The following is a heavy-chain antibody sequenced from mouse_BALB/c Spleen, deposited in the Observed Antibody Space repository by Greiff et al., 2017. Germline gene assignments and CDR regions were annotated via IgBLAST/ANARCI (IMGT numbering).Heavy chain of an antibody. D-gene: IGHD1-1*01. J-gene: IGHJ3*01. CDR3: ARDYYGSSPWFAY. CDR1: GFTFSSYT. Sequence: DVKLVESGGGLVQPGGSLKLSCAASGFTFSSYTMSWVRQTPEKRLEWVAYISNGGGSTYYPDTVKGRFTISRDNAKNTLYLQMSSLKSEDTAMYYCARDYYGSSPWFAYWGQGTLVTVSA. V-gene: IGHV5-12-2*01. CDR2: ISNGGGST.